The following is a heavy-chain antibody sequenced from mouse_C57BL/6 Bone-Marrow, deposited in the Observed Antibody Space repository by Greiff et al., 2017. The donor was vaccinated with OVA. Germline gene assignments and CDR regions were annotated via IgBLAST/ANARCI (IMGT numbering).Heavy chain of an antibody. V-gene: IGHV1-62-2*01. CDR1: GYTFTEYT. CDR2: FYPGSGSI. CDR3: ARHVKRGGNYDY. J-gene: IGHJ2*01. Sequence: VQLQPSGAELVKPGASVKLSCTASGYTFTEYTIHWVTQRSGQGLEWIGWFYPGSGSIKYNEKFKDKATLTADKSSSTVDMELIRLTSEDSAVYFCARHVKRGGNYDYWGQGTTLTVSS. D-gene: IGHD2-1*01.